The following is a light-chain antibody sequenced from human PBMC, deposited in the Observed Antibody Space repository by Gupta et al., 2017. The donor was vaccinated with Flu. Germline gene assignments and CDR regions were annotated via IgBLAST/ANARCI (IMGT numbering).Light chain of an antibody. CDR1: NSDVGAYNY. CDR3: IAYRSHSSRL. CDR2: AVS. Sequence: QSALNQPASVSGSPGQSITISCTGTNSDVGAYNYVSWYQQYPGKAPKLVIYAVSNRPSGVSDRFSGSKSGNTASLTISGLQAEDEADYTCIAYRSHSSRLFGGGTKLTVL. V-gene: IGLV2-14*01. J-gene: IGLJ3*02.